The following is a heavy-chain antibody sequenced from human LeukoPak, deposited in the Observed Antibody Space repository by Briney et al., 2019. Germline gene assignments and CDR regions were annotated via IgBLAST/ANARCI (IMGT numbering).Heavy chain of an antibody. V-gene: IGHV1-8*03. CDR1: GGTFSSYA. CDR2: MNPNSGNT. J-gene: IGHJ4*02. Sequence: ASVKVSCKASGGTFSSYAINWVRQATGQGLEWMGWMNPNSGNTGYAQKFQGRVTITRNTSISTAYMELSSLRSEDTAVYYCAREGYSSSWYASYDYWGQGTLVTVSS. D-gene: IGHD6-13*01. CDR3: AREGYSSSWYASYDY.